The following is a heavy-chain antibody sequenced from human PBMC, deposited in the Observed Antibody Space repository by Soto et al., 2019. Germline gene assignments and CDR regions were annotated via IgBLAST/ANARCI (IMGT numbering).Heavy chain of an antibody. V-gene: IGHV3-21*01. CDR1: GFTFSSYS. CDR3: VRHTCPVDCYSLGY. CDR2: ISSSSTAI. D-gene: IGHD2-21*02. Sequence: LRLSCAASGFTFSSYSMNWVRQAPGEGLEWVSSISSSSTAIFYGDSVKGRFIISRDNAENSLYLQMNSLRAEDTAVYYCVRHTCPVDCYSLGYWGLGTLVTVSS. J-gene: IGHJ4*02.